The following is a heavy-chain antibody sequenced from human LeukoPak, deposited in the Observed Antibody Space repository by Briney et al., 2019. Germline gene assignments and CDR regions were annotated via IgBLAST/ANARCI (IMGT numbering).Heavy chain of an antibody. CDR2: IFYSGKT. V-gene: IGHV4-39*02. D-gene: IGHD2-2*03. CDR1: NGSMTSDSYY. Sequence: PSETLSLTCSVSNGSMTSDSYYWPWVRQPPGKGREWIGSIFYSGKTYYSASLKSRVTVSLDPSKKNFALRLSSVTAADTAVYYCARLWIVATWCDAWGQGALVSVSS. J-gene: IGHJ5*02. CDR3: ARLWIVATWCDA.